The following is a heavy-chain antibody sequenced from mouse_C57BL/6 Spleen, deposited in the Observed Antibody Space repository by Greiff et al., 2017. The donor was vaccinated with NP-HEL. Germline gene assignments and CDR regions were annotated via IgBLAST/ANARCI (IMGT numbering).Heavy chain of an antibody. J-gene: IGHJ4*01. CDR3: ARDRGGAMDY. V-gene: IGHV5-4*01. CDR2: ISDGGSYT. D-gene: IGHD3-1*01. CDR1: GFTFSSYA. Sequence: DVMLVESGGGLVKPGGSLKLSCAASGFTFSSYAMSWVRQTPEKRLEWVATISDGGSYTYYPDNVKGRFTISRDNAKNNLYLQMSHLKSEDTAMYYCARDRGGAMDYWGQGTSVTVSS.